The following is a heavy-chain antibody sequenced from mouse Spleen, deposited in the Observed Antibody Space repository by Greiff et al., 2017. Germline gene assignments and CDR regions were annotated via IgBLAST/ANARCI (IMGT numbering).Heavy chain of an antibody. D-gene: IGHD1-2*01. J-gene: IGHJ1*01. CDR1: GFTFSSYA. CDR2: ISSGGSYT. CDR3: ARRITTAWYFDV. Sequence: EVMLVESGGGLVKPGGSLKLSCAASGFTFSSYAMSWVRQTPEKRLEWVATISSGGSYTYYPDSVKGRFTISRDNAKNTLYLQMSSLRSEDTAMYYCARRITTAWYFDVWGAGTTVTVSS. V-gene: IGHV5-9-1*01.